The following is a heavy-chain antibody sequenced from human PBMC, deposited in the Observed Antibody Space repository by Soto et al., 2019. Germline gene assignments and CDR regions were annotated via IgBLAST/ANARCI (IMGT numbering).Heavy chain of an antibody. CDR1: GASIQRRGNY. V-gene: IGHV4-39*02. J-gene: IGHJ5*02. D-gene: IGHD3-10*01. CDR3: ATLDYGRFDD. Sequence: QMQLHQSGPGLVKASETLSLTCSVSGASIQRRGNYWAWIRQAPGKGLEWIGSSSYDEKTYYTPSLRSRVSISVDLLKNHFSLRVTSATAADTAIYYCATLDYGRFDDWGQGTLVTVSS. CDR2: SSYDEKT.